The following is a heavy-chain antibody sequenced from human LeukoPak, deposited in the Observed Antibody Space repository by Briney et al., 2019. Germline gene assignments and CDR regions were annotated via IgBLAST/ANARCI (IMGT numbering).Heavy chain of an antibody. Sequence: ASVRVSCKASGYTFTSYGISWVRQAPGQGLEWMGWISAYNGNTNYAQKFQGRVTITRNTSISTAYMELSSLRSEDTAVYYCAREVYYYDSRGDDAFDIWGQGTMVTVSS. CDR1: GYTFTSYG. CDR3: AREVYYYDSRGDDAFDI. V-gene: IGHV1-18*01. CDR2: ISAYNGNT. J-gene: IGHJ3*02. D-gene: IGHD3-22*01.